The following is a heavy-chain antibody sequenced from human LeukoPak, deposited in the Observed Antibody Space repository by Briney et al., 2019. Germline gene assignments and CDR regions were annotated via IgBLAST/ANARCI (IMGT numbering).Heavy chain of an antibody. D-gene: IGHD6-13*01. CDR1: GFTFSSYA. V-gene: IGHV3-53*01. Sequence: GGSLRLSCAASGFTFSSYAMTWVRQAPGKGLEWVSVIYSGGSTYYADSVKGRFTISRDNSKNTLYLQMNSLRAEDTAVYYCARAEIAAAGAGLVYYYMDVWGKGTTVTVSS. CDR2: IYSGGST. J-gene: IGHJ6*03. CDR3: ARAEIAAAGAGLVYYYMDV.